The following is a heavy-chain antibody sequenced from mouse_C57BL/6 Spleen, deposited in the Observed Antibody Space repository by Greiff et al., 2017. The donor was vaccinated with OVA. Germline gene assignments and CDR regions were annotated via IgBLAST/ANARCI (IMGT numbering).Heavy chain of an antibody. CDR2: ISSGGSYT. V-gene: IGHV5-6*01. CDR3: ARHEGGNYYFDY. D-gene: IGHD2-1*01. J-gene: IGHJ2*01. CDR1: GFTFSSYG. Sequence: EVQGVESGGDLVKPGGSLKLSCAASGFTFSSYGMSWVRQTPDKRLEWVATISSGGSYTYYPDSVKGRFTISRDNAKNTLYLQMSSLKSEDTAMYYCARHEGGNYYFDYWGQGTTLTVSS.